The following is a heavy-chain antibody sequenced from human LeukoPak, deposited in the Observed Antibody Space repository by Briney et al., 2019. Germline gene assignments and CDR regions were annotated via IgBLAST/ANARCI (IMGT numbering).Heavy chain of an antibody. CDR2: IYYSGST. J-gene: IGHJ6*02. V-gene: IGHV4-31*03. CDR3: ARYLRDLRYFDWLPTFEAYYYYGMDV. CDR1: GGSISSGGYY. Sequence: PSETLSLTCTVSGGSISSGGYYWSWIRQHPGKGLEWIGYIYYSGSTYYNPSLKSRVTISVDTSKNQFSLKLSSVTAADTAVYYCARYLRDLRYFDWLPTFEAYYYYGMDVWGQGTTVTVSS. D-gene: IGHD3-9*01.